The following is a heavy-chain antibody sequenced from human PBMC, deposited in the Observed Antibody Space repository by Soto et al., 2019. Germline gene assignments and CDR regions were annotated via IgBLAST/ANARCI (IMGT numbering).Heavy chain of an antibody. V-gene: IGHV1-18*01. J-gene: IGHJ4*02. CDR3: ARPYDSSQSPRFDY. Sequence: ASVKVSCKTSGYTFTRNGISWVRQAPGQGLEWMGWISPYNGKTNYAQNLQGRVSMTTDTSTTTAYMELRSLRSDDTAVYYCARPYDSSQSPRFDYWGQGTLVTVSS. CDR2: ISPYNGKT. D-gene: IGHD3-22*01. CDR1: GYTFTRNG.